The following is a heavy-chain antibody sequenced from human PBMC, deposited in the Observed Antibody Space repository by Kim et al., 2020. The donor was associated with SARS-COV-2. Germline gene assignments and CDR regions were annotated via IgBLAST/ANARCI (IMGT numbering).Heavy chain of an antibody. V-gene: IGHV4-59*01. CDR3: ARAPGFLPTHREVAFDI. J-gene: IGHJ3*02. D-gene: IGHD3-3*01. CDR2: IYYSGST. CDR1: GGSISSYY. Sequence: SETLSLTCTVSGGSISSYYWSWIRQPPGKGLEWIGYIYYSGSTNYNPSLKSRVTISVDTSKNQFSLKLSSVTAADTAVYYCARAPGFLPTHREVAFDIWGQGTMVTVSS.